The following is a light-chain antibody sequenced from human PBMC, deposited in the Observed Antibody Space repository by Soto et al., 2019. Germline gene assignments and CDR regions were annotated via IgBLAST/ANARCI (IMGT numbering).Light chain of an antibody. CDR3: CSYAGGGTYV. CDR2: EVT. CDR1: INGVGTYNL. J-gene: IGLJ1*01. V-gene: IGLV2-23*02. Sequence: QSVLAHPASVSGSPGQSITISCTGTINGVGTYNLVSWFQQHPGKDPKLMIYEVTERPSGVSNRFSGSKSGNAASLTISGLQAEDEADYHCCSYAGGGTYVFGTGTKVTVL.